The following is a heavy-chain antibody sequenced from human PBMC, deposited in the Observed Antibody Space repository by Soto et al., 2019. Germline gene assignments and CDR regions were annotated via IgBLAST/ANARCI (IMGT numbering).Heavy chain of an antibody. D-gene: IGHD2-15*01. CDR3: ARHKRPSKGSGLYYFDY. V-gene: IGHV4-39*01. CDR2: IYYSGST. CDR1: GGSISSSSYY. Sequence: SATLSLTCTVSGGSISSSSYYWGWIRQPPGKGLEWIGSIYYSGSTYYNPSLKSRVTISVDTSKNQFSLKLSSVTAADTAVYYCARHKRPSKGSGLYYFDYWGQGTLVTVSS. J-gene: IGHJ4*02.